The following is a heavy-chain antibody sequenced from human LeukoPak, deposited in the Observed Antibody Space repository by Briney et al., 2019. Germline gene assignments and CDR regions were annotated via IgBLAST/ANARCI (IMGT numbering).Heavy chain of an antibody. CDR3: ARESLQGSGSYYSYFDY. CDR2: ISYDGSNK. V-gene: IGHV3-30-3*01. J-gene: IGHJ4*02. CDR1: GFTFSSYA. Sequence: PGGSLRLSCAASGFTFSSYAMHWVRQAPGKGLEWVAVISYDGSNKYYADSVKGRFTNSRDNSKNTLYLQMNSLRAEDTAVYYCARESLQGSGSYYSYFDYWGQGTLVTVSS. D-gene: IGHD1-26*01.